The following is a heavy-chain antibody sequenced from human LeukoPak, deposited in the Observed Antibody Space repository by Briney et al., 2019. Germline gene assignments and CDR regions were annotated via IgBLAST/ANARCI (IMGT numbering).Heavy chain of an antibody. CDR2: INHSGST. V-gene: IGHV4-34*01. CDR3: ARRRNDFWSGYVYSYGMDV. D-gene: IGHD3-3*01. J-gene: IGHJ6*02. Sequence: RASETLSLTCAIYGGSFSGYYWSWIGQPPGKGLEWIGEINHSGSTRYIPSLKSRVTISVDTSNNLFSLRLSSVTAADTAVYYCARRRNDFWSGYVYSYGMDVWGQGTTVTVSS. CDR1: GGSFSGYY.